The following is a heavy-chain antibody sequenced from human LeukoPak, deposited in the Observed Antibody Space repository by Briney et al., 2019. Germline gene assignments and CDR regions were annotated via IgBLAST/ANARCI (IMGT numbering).Heavy chain of an antibody. CDR1: GGSISSGAHY. CDR3: ARYYGGNSNFDY. CDR2: ISYNGST. D-gene: IGHD4-23*01. Sequence: SETLSLTCTVSGGSISSGAHYWSWVRQPPGKGLEWIGYISYNGSTYYNPSLKSRVIISVDTSKNQFSLKLSSVTAADTAVYYCARYYGGNSNFDYWGQGTLVTVSS. J-gene: IGHJ4*02. V-gene: IGHV4-30-4*01.